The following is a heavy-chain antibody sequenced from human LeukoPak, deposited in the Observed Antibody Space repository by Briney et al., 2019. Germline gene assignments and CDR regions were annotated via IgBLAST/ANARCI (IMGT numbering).Heavy chain of an antibody. V-gene: IGHV3-48*03. D-gene: IGHD3-10*01. J-gene: IGHJ5*02. CDR3: ARERGYYGSGLNRFDP. Sequence: GGSLRLSCAASGFTFSSYEMNWVRQAPGKGLEWVSYISSSGSTIYYADSVKGRFTISRDNAKNSLYLQMNSLRAEDTAVYYCARERGYYGSGLNRFDPWGQGTLVTVSS. CDR2: ISSSGSTI. CDR1: GFTFSSYE.